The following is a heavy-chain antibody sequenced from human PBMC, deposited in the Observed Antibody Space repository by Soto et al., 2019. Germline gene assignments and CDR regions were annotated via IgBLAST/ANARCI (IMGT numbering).Heavy chain of an antibody. J-gene: IGHJ6*03. V-gene: IGHV3-21*01. CDR1: GFTFSSYS. D-gene: IGHD3-3*01. CDR3: ARSGPWSGYSGYYYYMDV. CDR2: ISSSSYI. Sequence: GGSLRLSCAASGFTFSSYSMNWVRQAPGKGLEWVSSISSSSYIYYADSVKGRFTISRDNAKNSLYLQMNSLRAEDTAVYYCARSGPWSGYSGYYYYMDVWGKGTTVTVSS.